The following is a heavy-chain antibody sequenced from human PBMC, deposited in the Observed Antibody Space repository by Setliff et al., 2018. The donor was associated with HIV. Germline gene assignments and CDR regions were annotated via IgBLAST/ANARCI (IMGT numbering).Heavy chain of an antibody. J-gene: IGHJ4*02. CDR2: IYTSGST. CDR1: DSGTYY. CDR3: ASAGSGTRAPPRY. D-gene: IGHD1-1*01. Sequence: PSETLSLTCTVSDSGTYYWSWIRQPAGKGLEWIGHIYTSGSTNYNPSLKSRVTMSVDTSKNQFSLKLSSVTAADTAVYYCASAGSGTRAPPRYWGQGTLVTVSS. V-gene: IGHV4-4*07.